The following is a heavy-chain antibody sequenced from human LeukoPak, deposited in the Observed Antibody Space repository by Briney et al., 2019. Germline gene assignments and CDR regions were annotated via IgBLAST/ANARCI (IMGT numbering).Heavy chain of an antibody. CDR1: GGSISSSFYY. V-gene: IGHV4-39*01. CDR2: MYYSGST. D-gene: IGHD4-17*01. CDR3: ARSNNDGDHLFDY. Sequence: SETLSLTCTVSGGSISSSFYYWGWIRQPPGKGLEWIGSMYYSGSTYYNPSLKSRVTISVGTSKNQFSLKLSSATAADTAVYYCARSNNDGDHLFDYWGQGTLVTVSS. J-gene: IGHJ4*02.